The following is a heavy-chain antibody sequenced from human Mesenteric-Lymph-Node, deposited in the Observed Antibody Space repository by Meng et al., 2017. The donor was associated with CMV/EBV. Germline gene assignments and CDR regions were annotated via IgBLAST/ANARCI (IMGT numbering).Heavy chain of an antibody. Sequence: ASVKVSCKASGYTFTSYDINWVRQATGQGLEWMGWMNPNSGNTGYAQKFQGRVTITRNTSISTAYMELSSLRSEDTAMYYCAKAGSWYWTYYYAMDVWGQGTTVTVSS. V-gene: IGHV1-8*03. CDR1: GYTFTSYD. CDR3: AKAGSWYWTYYYAMDV. D-gene: IGHD6-13*01. J-gene: IGHJ6*02. CDR2: MNPNSGNT.